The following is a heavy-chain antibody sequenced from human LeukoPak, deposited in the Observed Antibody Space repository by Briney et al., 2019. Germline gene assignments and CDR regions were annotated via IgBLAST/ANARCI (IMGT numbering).Heavy chain of an antibody. Sequence: GGSLRLSCAAAGFTVSTSAMSWVRQAPGKGLERVSGISGSGGGTYYADSVKGRFSISRDISKNTLYLQMNSRRAEDTAIYYCAKASAMIVVVSKHFDYWGQGTLVTVSS. CDR2: ISGSGGGT. V-gene: IGHV3-23*01. CDR1: GFTVSTSA. CDR3: AKASAMIVVVSKHFDY. J-gene: IGHJ4*02. D-gene: IGHD3-22*01.